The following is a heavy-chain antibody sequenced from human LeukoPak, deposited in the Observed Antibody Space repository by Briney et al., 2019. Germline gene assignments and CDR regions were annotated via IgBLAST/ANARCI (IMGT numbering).Heavy chain of an antibody. J-gene: IGHJ4*02. CDR3: ARELGYCSSTSCYYYFDY. Sequence: ASVTVSCTASGYTFTGYYMHWVRQAPGQGLEWMGWINPNSGGTNYAQKFQGRVTMTRDTSISTAYMELSRLRSDDTAVYYCARELGYCSSTSCYYYFDYWGQGTLVTVSS. CDR2: INPNSGGT. V-gene: IGHV1-2*02. CDR1: GYTFTGYY. D-gene: IGHD2-2*01.